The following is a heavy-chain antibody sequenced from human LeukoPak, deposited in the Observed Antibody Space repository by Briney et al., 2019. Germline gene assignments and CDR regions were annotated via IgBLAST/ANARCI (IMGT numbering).Heavy chain of an antibody. Sequence: GGSLRLSCAASGFTFSYYWMSWVRQAPGKGLEWVANIKQDGSEEYYVDSVKGRFTISRDNAKNTLTLQMNSLRVEDTAVYFCARDWVYKIDYWGRGTLVTVSS. CDR1: GFTFSYYW. V-gene: IGHV3-7*01. D-gene: IGHD5-24*01. CDR2: IKQDGSEE. J-gene: IGHJ4*02. CDR3: ARDWVYKIDY.